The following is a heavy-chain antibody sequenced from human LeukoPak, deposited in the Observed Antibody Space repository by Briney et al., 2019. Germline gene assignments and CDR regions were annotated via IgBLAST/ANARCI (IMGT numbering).Heavy chain of an antibody. D-gene: IGHD3-10*01. V-gene: IGHV3-23*01. CDR3: AKYFASGSYYKLPP. CDR2: ISGSGAYT. CDR1: GFTFSSYA. Sequence: GGSLRLSCAASGFTFSSYAMSGVRQAPGKGLEWVSTISGSGAYTYYADSVKGRFTISRDNSKNTLYLQMNSLRAEDTAVYYCAKYFASGSYYKLPPWGQGTLVTVSS. J-gene: IGHJ1*01.